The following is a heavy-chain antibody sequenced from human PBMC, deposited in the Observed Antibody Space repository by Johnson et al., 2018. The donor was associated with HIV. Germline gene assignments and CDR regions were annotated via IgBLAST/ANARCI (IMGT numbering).Heavy chain of an antibody. Sequence: QVQLVESGGGLVKPGGSLRLSCAASGFTFSDFYINCIRQPPGKGLEWVSSISSTGHTLYYADSVKGRFTISTDNAKNSLYLQMNSLRAEDTAVYYCARGGQWGATDGFDIWGQGTMVTVSS. CDR2: ISSTGHTL. J-gene: IGHJ3*02. D-gene: IGHD6-19*01. CDR3: ARGGQWGATDGFDI. CDR1: GFTFSDFY. V-gene: IGHV3-11*04.